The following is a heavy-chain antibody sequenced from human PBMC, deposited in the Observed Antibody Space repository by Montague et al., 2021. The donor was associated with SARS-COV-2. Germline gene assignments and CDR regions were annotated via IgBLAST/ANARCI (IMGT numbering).Heavy chain of an antibody. CDR2: ISASGVRT. J-gene: IGHJ4*02. CDR1: GFTFSTYA. Sequence: SLRLSCAASGFTFSTYAMTWVRQAPGKGLEWASSISASGVRTHYPDSVKGRFTISRDNSKNTLYPQMSSLRAEDTAVYFCLNYHGSGSYGDFWGQGTLVTVSP. V-gene: IGHV3-23*01. CDR3: LNYHGSGSYGDF. D-gene: IGHD3-10*01.